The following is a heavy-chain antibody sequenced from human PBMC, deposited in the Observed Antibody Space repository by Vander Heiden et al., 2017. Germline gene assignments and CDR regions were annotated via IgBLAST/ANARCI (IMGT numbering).Heavy chain of an antibody. CDR1: GFTFSSHS. J-gene: IGHJ4*02. V-gene: IGHV3-21*01. Sequence: EVQLVESGGGLVKPGGSLRLSCAASGFTFSSHSMNWVRQAPGKGLEWVSSISSSSSYIYYADSVKGRFTISRDNAKNSLYLQMNSLRAEDTAVYYCARDRRLVGATSVYYFDYWGQGTLVTVSS. CDR3: ARDRRLVGATSVYYFDY. CDR2: ISSSSSYI. D-gene: IGHD1-26*01.